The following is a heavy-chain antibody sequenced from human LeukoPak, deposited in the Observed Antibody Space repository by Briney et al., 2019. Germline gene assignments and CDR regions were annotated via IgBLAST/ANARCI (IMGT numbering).Heavy chain of an antibody. CDR3: ARTRLGYCTNGVCPPEPYYFDC. D-gene: IGHD2-8*01. J-gene: IGHJ4*02. CDR2: ISGSGSTI. V-gene: IGHV3-11*04. CDR1: GFTFSDYY. Sequence: GGSLRLSCAASGFTFSDYYMSWIRQAPGKGLEWVSYISGSGSTIYYADSVKGRFTISRDNAKNSLYLQMNSLRAEDTAVYYCARTRLGYCTNGVCPPEPYYFDCWGQGTLVTVSS.